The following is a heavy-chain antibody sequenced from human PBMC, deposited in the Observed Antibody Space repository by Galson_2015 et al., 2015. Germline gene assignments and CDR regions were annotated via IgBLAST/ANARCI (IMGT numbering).Heavy chain of an antibody. J-gene: IGHJ4*02. CDR1: GASISSYY. CDR2: IYHSGTT. CDR3: ARRRDYFDY. V-gene: IGHV4-59*01. Sequence: ETLSLTCTVSGASISSYYWSWVRQPPGKGLEWIGYIYHSGTTNYNPSLKGRVTISVDTSKNQFSLKLSSVTAADTAVYYCARRRDYFDYWGQGTLVTVSS.